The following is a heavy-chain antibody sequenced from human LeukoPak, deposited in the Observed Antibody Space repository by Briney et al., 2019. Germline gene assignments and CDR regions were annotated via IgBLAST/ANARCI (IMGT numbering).Heavy chain of an antibody. CDR1: GFTFDYYW. CDR2: IKQDGSEK. J-gene: IGHJ4*02. CDR3: ARGDGYAQRD. Sequence: GGSLRLSCAASGFTFDYYWMTWVRQAPGKGLEWVANIKQDGSEKYYVDSVKGRFTISRGNAKNSLYLQMSSLRAEDTAVYYCARGDGYAQRDWGQGTLVTVPP. V-gene: IGHV3-7*01. D-gene: IGHD5-12*01.